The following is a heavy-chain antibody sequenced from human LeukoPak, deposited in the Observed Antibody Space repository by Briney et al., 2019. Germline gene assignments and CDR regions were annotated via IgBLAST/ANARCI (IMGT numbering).Heavy chain of an antibody. J-gene: IGHJ4*02. V-gene: IGHV4-59*01. D-gene: IGHD6-13*01. Sequence: SETLSLTCTVSGGSISSYYWSWIRQPPGKGLEWIGYIYYSGSTNYNPSLKSRVTISVDTSKNQFSLKLSSATAADTAVYYCARNAAADYWGQGTLVTVSS. CDR3: ARNAAADY. CDR2: IYYSGST. CDR1: GGSISSYY.